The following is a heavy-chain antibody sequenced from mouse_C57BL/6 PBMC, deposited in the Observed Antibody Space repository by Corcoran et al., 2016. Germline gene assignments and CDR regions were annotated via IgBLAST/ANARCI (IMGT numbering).Heavy chain of an antibody. CDR1: GYTFTDYY. D-gene: IGHD1-1*01. CDR2: INPNNGGT. Sequence: EVQLQQSGPELVKPGASVKISCKASGYTFTDYYMNWVKQSHGKSLEWIGDINPNNGGTSYNQKFKGKATLTVDKSSSTAYMELRSLTSEDSAVYYCARVEVLRAMDYWGQGTSVTVSS. CDR3: ARVEVLRAMDY. J-gene: IGHJ4*01. V-gene: IGHV1-26*01.